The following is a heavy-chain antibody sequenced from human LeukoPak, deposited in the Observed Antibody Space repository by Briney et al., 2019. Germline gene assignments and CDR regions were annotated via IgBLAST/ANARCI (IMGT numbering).Heavy chain of an antibody. CDR2: ITGSRRNK. D-gene: IGHD6-19*01. V-gene: IGHV3-48*01. CDR1: GFIFSNYD. CDR3: ARPNSSGWYSY. Sequence: GGPVTLLCAPSGFIFSNYDMHWLRHAPGEGREWVSYITGSRRNKHYADSVKGRLTISRDNAAHSVYLQMYSLGTHDTSVHYCARPNSSGWYSYWGQGTMVTVSS. J-gene: IGHJ3*01.